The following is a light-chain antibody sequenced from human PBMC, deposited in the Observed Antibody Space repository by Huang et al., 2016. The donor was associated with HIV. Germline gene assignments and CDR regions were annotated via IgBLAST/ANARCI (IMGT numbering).Light chain of an antibody. CDR2: GSS. Sequence: EIVMTQSPATLSVSPGQRVTLSCRANRSVSTNLAWYQPRRGQAPRLLIYGSSTRAPGIPARFSGSGSGTDFSLTISSLQSEDFALYYCHQYNNWLLSFGGGTRV. V-gene: IGKV3-15*01. J-gene: IGKJ4*01. CDR3: HQYNNWLLS. CDR1: RSVSTN.